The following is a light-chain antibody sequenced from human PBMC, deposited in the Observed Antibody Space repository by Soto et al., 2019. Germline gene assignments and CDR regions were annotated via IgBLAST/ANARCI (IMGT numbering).Light chain of an antibody. V-gene: IGLV2-14*01. CDR3: TSYAITSPYV. Sequence: QSVLTQPASVSGSPGQSITISRTGTSSDVGGYDYVSWYQHHTGKAPKLLIFEVSNRPSEVSNRFSGSKSGNTASLTISGLQLEDEADYYCTSYAITSPYVFGTGTKVTVL. J-gene: IGLJ1*01. CDR1: SSDVGGYDY. CDR2: EVS.